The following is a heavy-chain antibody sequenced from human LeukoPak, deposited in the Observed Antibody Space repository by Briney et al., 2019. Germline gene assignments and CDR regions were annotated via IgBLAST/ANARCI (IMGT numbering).Heavy chain of an antibody. CDR2: ISGSGGST. CDR3: AKVGSSWYEYWFDP. J-gene: IGHJ5*02. Sequence: PGGSLRLSCAASGFTFSSYVMSWVRQAPGKGLEWVSAISGSGGSTYYADSVKGRFTISRDNSKNTLYLQMNSLRAEDTAVYYCAKVGSSWYEYWFDPWGQGTLVTVSS. D-gene: IGHD6-13*01. V-gene: IGHV3-23*01. CDR1: GFTFSSYV.